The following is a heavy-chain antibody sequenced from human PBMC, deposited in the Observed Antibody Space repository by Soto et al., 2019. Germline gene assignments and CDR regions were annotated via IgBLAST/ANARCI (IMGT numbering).Heavy chain of an antibody. J-gene: IGHJ4*02. Sequence: GGSLRLSCAASGFTFSSYAMSWVRQAPGKGLEWVSAISGSGGSTYYADSVKGRFTISRDNSKNTLYLQMNSLRAEDTAVYYCAKVGTEGYCSGGSCYRPLDYWGQGTLVTVSS. CDR2: ISGSGGST. CDR1: GFTFSSYA. D-gene: IGHD2-15*01. CDR3: AKVGTEGYCSGGSCYRPLDY. V-gene: IGHV3-23*01.